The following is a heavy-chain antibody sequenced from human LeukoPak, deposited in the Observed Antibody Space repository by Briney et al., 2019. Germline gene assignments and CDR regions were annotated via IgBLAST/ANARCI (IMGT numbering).Heavy chain of an antibody. D-gene: IGHD2-2*01. V-gene: IGHV3-11*01. CDR3: ARAICSSTSCYDY. J-gene: IGHJ4*02. Sequence: KPGGSLRLSCAASGFTFSDYYMSWIRQAPGKGLEWVSYISSSGSTIYYADSVKGRFTISRDNAKNSPYLQMNSLRAEDTAVYYCARAICSSTSCYDYWGQGTLVTVSS. CDR1: GFTFSDYY. CDR2: ISSSGSTI.